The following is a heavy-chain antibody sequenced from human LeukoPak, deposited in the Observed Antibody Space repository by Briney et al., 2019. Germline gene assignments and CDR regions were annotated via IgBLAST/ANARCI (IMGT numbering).Heavy chain of an antibody. V-gene: IGHV4-30-2*01. J-gene: IGHJ4*02. CDR2: IYHSGST. CDR3: AGNYYDSSGQIDY. CDR1: GGSISSGGYS. Sequence: SQTLSLTCAVSGGSISSGGYSWSWIRQPPGKGLEWIGYIYHSGSTYYNPSLKSRVTISVDRSENQFSLKLSSVTAADTAVYYCAGNYYDSSGQIDYWGQGTLVTVSS. D-gene: IGHD3-22*01.